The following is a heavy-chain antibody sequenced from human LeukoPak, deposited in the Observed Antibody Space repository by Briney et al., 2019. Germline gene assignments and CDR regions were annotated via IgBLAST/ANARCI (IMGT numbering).Heavy chain of an antibody. CDR1: GFTFSSYS. V-gene: IGHV3-48*04. Sequence: PGGSLRLSCAASGFTFSSYSMNWVRQAPGKGLEWVSYISSSGSTIYYADSVKGRFTISRDNAKNSLYLQMNSLRAEDTAVYYCARDLLRIEGFGDYFDYWGQGTLVTVSS. J-gene: IGHJ4*02. CDR3: ARDLLRIEGFGDYFDY. CDR2: ISSSGSTI. D-gene: IGHD3-10*01.